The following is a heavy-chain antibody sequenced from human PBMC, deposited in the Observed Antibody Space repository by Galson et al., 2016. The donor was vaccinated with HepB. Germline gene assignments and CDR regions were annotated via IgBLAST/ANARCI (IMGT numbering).Heavy chain of an antibody. CDR2: ISYSGST. V-gene: IGHV4-59*01. Sequence: SETLSLTCTVSGGSISSYYWSWIRQPPGKELEWIGYISYSGSTNYKPSLQSRVTISVDTSPDQFSLKLSSVTAADTAVYYCTRGAKGVVGAADYWGQGTLVTVSS. J-gene: IGHJ4*02. CDR3: TRGAKGVVGAADY. D-gene: IGHD2-21*01. CDR1: GGSISSYY.